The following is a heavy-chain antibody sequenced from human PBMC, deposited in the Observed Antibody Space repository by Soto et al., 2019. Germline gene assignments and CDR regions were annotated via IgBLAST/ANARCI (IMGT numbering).Heavy chain of an antibody. J-gene: IGHJ4*02. V-gene: IGHV3-23*01. CDR3: AKIEGYFHSSGYPKN. CDR2: VSGNGGST. Sequence: GGSLRLSCAASGFTFSDYGMTWVRQAPGKGLEGVAVVSGNGGSTSYADSVKGRFTISRDNAKNILYLQMNNLRADDTAVYYYAKIEGYFHSSGYPKNRGQGALVTVS. D-gene: IGHD6-19*01. CDR1: GFTFSDYG.